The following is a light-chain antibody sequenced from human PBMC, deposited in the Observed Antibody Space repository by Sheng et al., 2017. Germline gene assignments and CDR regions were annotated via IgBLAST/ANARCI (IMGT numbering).Light chain of an antibody. J-gene: IGLJ3*02. Sequence: SFELTQPPSVSVSPGQTARITCSADALSKQYTYWYQQKPGQAPVLMIYKDSERPSGISERFSGSSSGTTVTLIISGVQAEDDADYYCQSADSSGIWVFGGGTKLTVL. V-gene: IGLV3-25*03. CDR3: QSADSSGIWV. CDR2: KDS. CDR1: ALSKQY.